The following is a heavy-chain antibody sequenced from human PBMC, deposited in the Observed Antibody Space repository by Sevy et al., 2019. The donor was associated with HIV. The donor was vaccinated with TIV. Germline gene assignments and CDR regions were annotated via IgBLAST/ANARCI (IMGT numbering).Heavy chain of an antibody. CDR1: GFTFDDYT. J-gene: IGHJ6*02. V-gene: IGHV3-43*01. Sequence: GGSLRLSCAASGFTFDDYTMHWVRQAPGKGLEWVSLISWDGGNTYYADSVKGRFTISRDNSKNSLYLQMNSLRTEDTALYYCAKGMKCIQLWATYGMDVWGQGTTVTVSS. D-gene: IGHD5-18*01. CDR2: ISWDGGNT. CDR3: AKGMKCIQLWATYGMDV.